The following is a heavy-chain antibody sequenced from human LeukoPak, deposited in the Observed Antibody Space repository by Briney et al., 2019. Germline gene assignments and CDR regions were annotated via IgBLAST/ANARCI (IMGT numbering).Heavy chain of an antibody. CDR1: GGSFSGYY. CDR2: INHSGST. CDR3: ARGGRGYCSGGSCYPRYFDY. D-gene: IGHD2-15*01. J-gene: IGHJ4*02. V-gene: IGHV4-34*01. Sequence: SETLSLTCAVYGGSFSGYYWSWIRQPPGKGLEWIGEINHSGSTNYNPSLKSRVTISVDTSKNQFSLKLSSVTAADTAVYYCARGGRGYCSGGSCYPRYFDYWGQGTLVTVSS.